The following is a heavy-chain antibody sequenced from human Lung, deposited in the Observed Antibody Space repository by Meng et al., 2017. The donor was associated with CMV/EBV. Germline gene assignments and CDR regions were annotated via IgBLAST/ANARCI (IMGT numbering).Heavy chain of an antibody. CDR2: IYHSGST. D-gene: IGHD2-2*01. J-gene: IGHJ5*02. Sequence: SETLSLXCTVSGYSISNGYYWGWIRQPPGKGLEWIGSIYHSGSTYYNPSLKSRVTISVDTSKNQFSLKLSSVTAADTAVYYCARDYRTGCSSTSCYNWFDPWGQGXLVTASS. CDR1: GYSISNGYY. V-gene: IGHV4-38-2*02. CDR3: ARDYRTGCSSTSCYNWFDP.